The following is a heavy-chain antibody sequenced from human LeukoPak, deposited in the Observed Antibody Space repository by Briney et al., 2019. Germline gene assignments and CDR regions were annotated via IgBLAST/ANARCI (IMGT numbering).Heavy chain of an antibody. V-gene: IGHV3-7*01. J-gene: IGHJ4*02. D-gene: IGHD1-26*01. CDR3: ARVDGWSYYARYYFDY. CDR2: IKQDGSEK. CDR1: GFTFSSYG. Sequence: GGSLRLSCAASGFTFSSYGMSWVRQAPGNGLEWVANIKQDGSEKYYVDSVKGRFTISRDNAKNSLYLQMNSLRAEDTAVYYCARVDGWSYYARYYFDYWGQGTLVTVSS.